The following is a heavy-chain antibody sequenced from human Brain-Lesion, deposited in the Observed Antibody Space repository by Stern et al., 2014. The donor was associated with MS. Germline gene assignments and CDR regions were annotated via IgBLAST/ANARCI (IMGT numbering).Heavy chain of an antibody. CDR2: VSYDGNNK. J-gene: IGHJ5*02. CDR3: AKDRQYLTYFFDH. Sequence: VQLEESGGGVVQPGRPLRLSCVASGFTFGSCAMHWVRQAPGKGLEWVAGVSYDGNNKYYEDTVKGRFIISRDNPQNNLLMQMSSLRPEDTAVYYCAKDRQYLTYFFDHWGQGSLVTVSS. V-gene: IGHV3-30*18. CDR1: GFTFGSCA. D-gene: IGHD2/OR15-2a*01.